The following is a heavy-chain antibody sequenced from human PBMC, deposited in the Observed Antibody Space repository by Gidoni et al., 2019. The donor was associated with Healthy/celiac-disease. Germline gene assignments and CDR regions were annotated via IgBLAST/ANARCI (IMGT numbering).Heavy chain of an antibody. CDR2: ISGSGGST. CDR3: AKARWGGAYYPSWFDP. CDR1: GFPFSRYA. D-gene: IGHD3-10*01. J-gene: IGHJ5*02. V-gene: IGHV3-23*01. Sequence: EVQLLESGGGLVQPGGSLRLSCAPSGFPFSRYALSWVRQAPGKGLEWVSAISGSGGSTYYADSVKGRFTISRDNSKNTLYLQMNSLRAEDTAVYYCAKARWGGAYYPSWFDPWGQGTLVTVSS.